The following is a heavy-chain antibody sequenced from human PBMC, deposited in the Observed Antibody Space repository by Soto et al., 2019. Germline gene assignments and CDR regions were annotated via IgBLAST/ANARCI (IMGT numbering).Heavy chain of an antibody. CDR1: GFTFDDYA. CDR2: INSNSGSV. V-gene: IGHV3-9*01. CDR3: ARRVPTVKWFDY. D-gene: IGHD4-17*01. J-gene: IGHJ4*02. Sequence: GGSLRLSCVASGFTFDDYAMHWVRQAPGKGLEWVSGINSNSGSVGYAYSVQGRFTISRDNAKNSLYLQMNSLSPEDTAWYYCARRVPTVKWFDYWGQGTLVTVSS.